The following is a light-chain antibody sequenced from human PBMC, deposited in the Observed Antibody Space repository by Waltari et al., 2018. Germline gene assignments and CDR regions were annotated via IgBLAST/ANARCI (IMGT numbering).Light chain of an antibody. J-gene: IGLJ2*01. CDR1: QLGDKL. CDR2: RES. CDR3: QAWDSSTCVV. V-gene: IGLV3-1*01. Sequence: SYELTQPPSVSVSPGPTASITCPGAQLGDKLACWDQQKPGQWHGVGIDRESKRPTGVPERFPGSNSGSTSPLTNSGSQAMDEAEYYCQAWDSSTCVVFGGGTKLAVL.